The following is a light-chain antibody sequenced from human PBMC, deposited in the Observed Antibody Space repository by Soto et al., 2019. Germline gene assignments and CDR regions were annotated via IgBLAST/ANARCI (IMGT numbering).Light chain of an antibody. J-gene: IGLJ2*01. CDR1: NSDIGAYDY. CDR3: SSYATSGSVV. Sequence: QSALTQPASVSGSPGQSITISCTGTNSDIGAYDYVSWYQQHPGKAPKLMIYEVTDRPSGVSPRFSASKSANTASLTISGLQSEGGAIYYSSSYATSGSVVFGGGTKLPVL. CDR2: EVT. V-gene: IGLV2-14*01.